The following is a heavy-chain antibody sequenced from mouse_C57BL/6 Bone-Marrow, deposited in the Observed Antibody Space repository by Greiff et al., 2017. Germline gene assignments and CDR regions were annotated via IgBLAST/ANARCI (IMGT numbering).Heavy chain of an antibody. CDR3: ARRLDSSGYDYAMDY. Sequence: VQLQQSGAELVRPGASVKLSCKASGYTFTDYYINWVKQRPGQGLEWIARIYPGSGNTYYNEKFKGKATLTAEKSSSTAYMQLSSLTSEDSAVYFCARRLDSSGYDYAMDYWGQGTSVTVSS. D-gene: IGHD3-2*02. V-gene: IGHV1-76*01. CDR1: GYTFTDYY. J-gene: IGHJ4*01. CDR2: IYPGSGNT.